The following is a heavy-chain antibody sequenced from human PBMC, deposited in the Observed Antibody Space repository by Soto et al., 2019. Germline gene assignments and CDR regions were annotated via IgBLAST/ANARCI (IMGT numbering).Heavy chain of an antibody. Sequence: QVQLQESGPGLVKPSQTLSLTCTVSGASISSADYYWSWIRQPPGKGLEWIGYFHSSGATYKDPSLXSRVPIXXDTSKNQISLKLDSVTAADTAIYYCASIWFGDFDYWGHGTLVTISS. CDR1: GASISSADYY. V-gene: IGHV4-30-4*01. J-gene: IGHJ4*01. D-gene: IGHD3-10*01. CDR3: ASIWFGDFDY. CDR2: FHSSGAT.